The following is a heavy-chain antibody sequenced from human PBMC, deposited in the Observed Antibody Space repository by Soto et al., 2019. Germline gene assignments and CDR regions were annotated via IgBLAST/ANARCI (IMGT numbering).Heavy chain of an antibody. CDR3: AHRPSGWYLFDY. Sequence: QITLKESGPTLVIPTQTLTLTCTFSGFLISTSGLGVGWIRQPPGKALEWLALIYWNDDKRYSPSLKARLTITKDTSKNQVVLTMTNMDPVDTATYYCAHRPSGWYLFDYWGQRTLVTVSS. J-gene: IGHJ4*02. D-gene: IGHD6-19*01. V-gene: IGHV2-5*01. CDR1: GFLISTSGLG. CDR2: IYWNDDK.